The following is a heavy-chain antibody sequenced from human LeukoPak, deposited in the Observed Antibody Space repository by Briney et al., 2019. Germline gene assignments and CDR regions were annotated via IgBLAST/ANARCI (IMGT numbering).Heavy chain of an antibody. CDR2: IIPIFGKT. D-gene: IGHD1-26*01. CDR3: ERVIVVHGIYYFDY. J-gene: IGHJ4*02. CDR1: GGTFSSYA. V-gene: IGHV1-69*13. Sequence: SVKVSCKASGGTFSSYAINWVRQAPGQGLEWMGWIIPIFGKTNYAQKFQGRVTITADASTSTAYIELSSLRSEDTAVYYCERVIVVHGIYYFDYWGEETLVTVSS.